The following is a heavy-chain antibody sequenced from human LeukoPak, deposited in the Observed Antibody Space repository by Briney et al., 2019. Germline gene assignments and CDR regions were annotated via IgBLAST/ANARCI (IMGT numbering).Heavy chain of an antibody. CDR2: ISPYNGNT. Sequence: ASVKVSCKASGYTITTYTISWVRQAPGQGLEWMGWISPYNGNTNYAQKLQGRVTMTTDTSTSTAYMELRSLRSDDTAVYYCAREEGAPIAAANIWGLGTMVTVSS. D-gene: IGHD6-13*01. V-gene: IGHV1-18*01. CDR3: AREEGAPIAAANI. J-gene: IGHJ3*02. CDR1: GYTITTYT.